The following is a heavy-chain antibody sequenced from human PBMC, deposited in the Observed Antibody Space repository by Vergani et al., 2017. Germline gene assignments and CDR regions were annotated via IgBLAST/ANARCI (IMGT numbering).Heavy chain of an antibody. V-gene: IGHV4-61*02. CDR3: AGGPITGTTLFDY. Sequence: QVQLQESGPGLVKPSQTLSLTCTVSGGSISSGSYYWSWIRQPAGKGLEWIGRIYTSGSTYYNPSLKSRVTISVDTSKNQFSLKLSSVTAADTAVYYCAGGPITGTTLFDYWGQGTLVTVSS. J-gene: IGHJ4*02. D-gene: IGHD1-7*01. CDR1: GGSISSGSYY. CDR2: IYTSGST.